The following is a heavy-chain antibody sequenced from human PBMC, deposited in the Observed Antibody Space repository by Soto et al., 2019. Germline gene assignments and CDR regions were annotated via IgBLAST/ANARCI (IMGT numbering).Heavy chain of an antibody. CDR2: ITSDGKSK. CDR3: ARESGDWPLNWFDP. D-gene: IGHD2-21*02. J-gene: IGHJ5*02. CDR1: GFNFSNHL. V-gene: IGHV3-74*01. Sequence: PGGSLRHSCAASGFNFSNHLMHWVRQRPAEGLVWVSRITSDGKSKAYAESVKGRFAISRDNAKNTLYLQMNGLTAEDTAVYYCARESGDWPLNWFDPWGQGTLVTVSS.